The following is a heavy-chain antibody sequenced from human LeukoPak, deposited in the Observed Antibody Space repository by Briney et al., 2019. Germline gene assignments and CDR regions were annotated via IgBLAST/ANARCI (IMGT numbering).Heavy chain of an antibody. V-gene: IGHV3-21*04. CDR2: VSNSGDYI. CDR1: GFSFSSYR. Sequence: GGSLRLSCAASGFSFSSYRMNWVRQAPGKGLEWVSSVSNSGDYIHYADSVKGRFTISRDNSKNSLYLQMNSLRAEDTALYYCARAFFPTVGAYDYWGQGTLVTVSS. D-gene: IGHD1-26*01. J-gene: IGHJ4*02. CDR3: ARAFFPTVGAYDY.